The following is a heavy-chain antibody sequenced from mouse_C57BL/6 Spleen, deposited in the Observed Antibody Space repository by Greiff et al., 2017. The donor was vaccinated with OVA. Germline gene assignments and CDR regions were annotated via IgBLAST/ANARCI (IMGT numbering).Heavy chain of an antibody. J-gene: IGHJ3*01. Sequence: EVKLMESGGGLVQPKGSLKLSCAASGFSFNTYAMNWVRQAPGKGLEWVARIRSKSNNYATYYADSVKDRFTISRDDSESMLYLQMNNLKTEDTAMYYCVRQERFTHGFAYWGQGTLVTVSA. CDR1: GFSFNTYA. V-gene: IGHV10-1*01. CDR3: VRQERFTHGFAY. CDR2: IRSKSNNYAT.